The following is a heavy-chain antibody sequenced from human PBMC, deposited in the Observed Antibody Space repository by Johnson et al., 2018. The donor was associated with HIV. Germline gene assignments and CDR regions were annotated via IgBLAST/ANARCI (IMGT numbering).Heavy chain of an antibody. D-gene: IGHD3-22*01. V-gene: IGHV3-30*03. CDR1: GFTFSGYG. J-gene: IGHJ3*02. CDR3: ARQSPYYFDRSGYPAALDI. Sequence: QVQLVESGGGVVQPGKSLRLSCAASGFTFSGYGMHWVRQAPGKGLEWVAVISFDGSNKYYADSVKGRFTISRDNSKNTLYLEMSSLRAEDTAVYSCARQSPYYFDRSGYPAALDIWGQGTMVTVSS. CDR2: ISFDGSNK.